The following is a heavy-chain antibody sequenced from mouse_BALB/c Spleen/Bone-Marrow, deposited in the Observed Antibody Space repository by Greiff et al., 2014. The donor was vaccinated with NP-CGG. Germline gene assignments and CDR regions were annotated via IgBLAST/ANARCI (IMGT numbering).Heavy chain of an antibody. Sequence: EVQLVESGAELVKPGASVKLSCTASGFNIKDTYMHWVKQRPEQGLEWIGRIDPANGNTKYDPKFQGKATITADTSSNTAYLQLSSLTSGDTAVYYCAYGSSYDYFDYWGQGTTLTVSS. CDR1: GFNIKDTY. CDR3: AYGSSYDYFDY. CDR2: IDPANGNT. D-gene: IGHD1-1*01. J-gene: IGHJ2*01. V-gene: IGHV14-3*02.